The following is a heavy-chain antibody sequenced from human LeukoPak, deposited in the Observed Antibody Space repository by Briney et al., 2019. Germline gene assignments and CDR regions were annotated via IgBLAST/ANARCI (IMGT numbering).Heavy chain of an antibody. Sequence: GESLKISCKGSGYIFTSYWIGWVRQMPGKGLEWMGIIYPGDSETSYSPSFQGQVTISADKSISTAYLQWSSLKASDTAMYFCARRKYYDFWSAYFPFDFWGQGTLVTVSS. D-gene: IGHD3-3*01. CDR1: GYIFTSYW. V-gene: IGHV5-51*01. CDR3: ARRKYYDFWSAYFPFDF. CDR2: IYPGDSET. J-gene: IGHJ4*02.